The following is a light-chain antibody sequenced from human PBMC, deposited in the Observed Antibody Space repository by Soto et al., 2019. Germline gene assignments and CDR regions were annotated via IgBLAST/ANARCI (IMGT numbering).Light chain of an antibody. CDR2: TAS. CDR1: QSISSW. J-gene: IGKJ1*01. CDR3: QQYDLYPWT. Sequence: DIQMTQSPSTLSASVGDRVTITCRASQSISSWLAWYQQRPGKAPKLLIYTASSLESGVPSRFSGSGSGTEFTLTITSLQPDDFATYYCQQYDLYPWTFGQGTKVEI. V-gene: IGKV1-5*03.